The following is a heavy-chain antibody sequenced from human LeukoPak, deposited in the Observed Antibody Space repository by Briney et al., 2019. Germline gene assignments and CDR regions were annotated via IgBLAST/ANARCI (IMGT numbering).Heavy chain of an antibody. J-gene: IGHJ6*03. Sequence: PSETLSLTCTVSGGSISSGGYYWSWIRQHPGKGLEWIGYIYYSGSTYYNPSLKSRVTISVDTSKNQFSLKLSSVTAADTAVYYCARGAYREAYSLIRGYYMDVWGKGTTVTVFS. CDR1: GGSISSGGYY. D-gene: IGHD5-18*01. CDR3: ARGAYREAYSLIRGYYMDV. V-gene: IGHV4-31*03. CDR2: IYYSGST.